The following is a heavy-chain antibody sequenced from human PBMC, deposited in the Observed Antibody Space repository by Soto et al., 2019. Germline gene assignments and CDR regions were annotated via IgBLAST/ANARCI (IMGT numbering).Heavy chain of an antibody. CDR2: ISGSGGST. J-gene: IGHJ4*02. D-gene: IGHD3-3*01. CDR1: GFPFSSYA. Sequence: GGSLRLSCAASGFPFSSYAMSWVRQAPGTGLEWVSAISGSGGSTYYADSVKGRFTISRDNSKNTLYLQMNSLRAEDTAVYYCATGQGIFGVVTHLVGVRETSCWGQGT. V-gene: IGHV3-23*01. CDR3: ATGQGIFGVVTHLVGVRETSC.